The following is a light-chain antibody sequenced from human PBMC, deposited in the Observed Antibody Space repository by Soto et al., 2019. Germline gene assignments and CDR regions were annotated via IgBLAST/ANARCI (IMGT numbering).Light chain of an antibody. J-gene: IGLJ1*01. Sequence: QSVRTQPPSASGSPGQSVTISCTGTSSDVGGYNYVSWYQQHPGKAPKLIIYEVSQRPSGVPDRFSGSKSGNTASLTVSGLQAEDEADYYCSSYAGSNYVFGTGTKVTVL. V-gene: IGLV2-8*01. CDR2: EVS. CDR1: SSDVGGYNY. CDR3: SSYAGSNYV.